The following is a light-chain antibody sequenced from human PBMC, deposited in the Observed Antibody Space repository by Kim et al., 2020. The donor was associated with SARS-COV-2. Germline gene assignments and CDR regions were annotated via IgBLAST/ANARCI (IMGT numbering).Light chain of an antibody. CDR2: DVI. Sequence: GHTITVSCTGTSSDVGGYNSVSCYQQHPGKVTKLMIYDVISRPTGVSNRFSGSKSGNTASLTISGLQAEDEADYYCSSYTSSSTLVFGGGTQLTVL. V-gene: IGLV2-14*03. CDR1: SSDVGGYNS. J-gene: IGLJ3*02. CDR3: SSYTSSSTLV.